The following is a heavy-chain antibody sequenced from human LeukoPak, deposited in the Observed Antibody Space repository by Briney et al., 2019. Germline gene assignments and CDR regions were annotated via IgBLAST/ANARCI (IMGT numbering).Heavy chain of an antibody. D-gene: IGHD3-10*02. V-gene: IGHV3-7*01. CDR1: GFTFNNYW. J-gene: IGHJ6*04. CDR3: AELGITMIGGV. CDR2: IKQDGSEK. Sequence: GGSLRLSCAASGFTFNNYWMNWVRQAPGKGLEWVANIKQDGSEKYYVDSVKGRFTISRDNAKNSLYLQMNSLRAEDTAVYYCAELGITMIGGVWGKGTTVTISS.